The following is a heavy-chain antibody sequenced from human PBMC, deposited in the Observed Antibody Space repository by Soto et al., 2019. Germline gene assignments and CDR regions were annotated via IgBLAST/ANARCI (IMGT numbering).Heavy chain of an antibody. J-gene: IGHJ4*02. V-gene: IGHV3-23*01. CDR1: GFTFSSYA. CDR3: AKGGMIVVVTPLDY. CDR2: ISGSGGST. D-gene: IGHD3-22*01. Sequence: GGSLRLSCAASGFTFSSYAMSWVRQAPGKGLEWVSAISGSGGSTYYADSVKGRFTISRDNSKNTLYLQMNSLRAEDTAVYYCAKGGMIVVVTPLDYWGQGTLVTVSS.